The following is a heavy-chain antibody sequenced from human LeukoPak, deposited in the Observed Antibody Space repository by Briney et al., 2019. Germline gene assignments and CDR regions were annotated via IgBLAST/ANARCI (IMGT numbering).Heavy chain of an antibody. CDR2: IWYDGSNK. CDR1: GFAFSSYG. CDR3: ARSYGSGSYYNRRDRFDP. J-gene: IGHJ5*02. Sequence: GGSLRLSCAASGFAFSSYGVHWVRQAPGKGLEWVAVIWYDGSNKYYADSVKGRFTISRDNSKNTLYLQMNSLRAEDTAVYYCARSYGSGSYYNRRDRFDPWGQGTLVTVSS. V-gene: IGHV3-33*01. D-gene: IGHD3-10*01.